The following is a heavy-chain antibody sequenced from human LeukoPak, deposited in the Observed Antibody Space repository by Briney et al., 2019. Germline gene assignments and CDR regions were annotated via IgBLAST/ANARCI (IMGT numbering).Heavy chain of an antibody. CDR3: ARGQWLVREDY. Sequence: SETLSLTCTASSDSFSRRTSYWGWLRQPPGKGLEWIGSISYSGSTSYNPSLKSRVTISVDTSKNQFSLKLSSVTAADTAVYYCARGQWLVREDYWGQGTLVTVSS. V-gene: IGHV4-39*07. CDR1: SDSFSRRTSY. D-gene: IGHD6-19*01. J-gene: IGHJ4*02. CDR2: ISYSGST.